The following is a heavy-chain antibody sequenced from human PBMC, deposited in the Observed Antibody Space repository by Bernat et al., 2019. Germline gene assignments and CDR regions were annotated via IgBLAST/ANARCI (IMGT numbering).Heavy chain of an antibody. J-gene: IGHJ4*02. CDR2: ISGSGGST. CDR3: AKDIQARIAVAGTNFDY. D-gene: IGHD6-19*01. Sequence: EVQLLESGGGLVQPGGSLRLSCAASGFTFSSYAMSWVRQAPGKGLEWVSAISGSGGSTYYADSVKGRFNISRDNSKNSLYLQMNSLRTEDTALYYCAKDIQARIAVAGTNFDYWGQGTLVTVSS. CDR1: GFTFSSYA. V-gene: IGHV3-23*01.